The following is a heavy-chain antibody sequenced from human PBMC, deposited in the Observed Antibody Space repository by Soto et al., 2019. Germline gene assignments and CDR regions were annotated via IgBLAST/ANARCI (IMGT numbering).Heavy chain of an antibody. CDR2: IKQDGSEK. V-gene: IGHV3-7*01. J-gene: IGHJ4*02. Sequence: PGGSLRLSCAASGFTFSSYWMSWVRQAPGKGLEWVANIKQDGSEKYYVDSVKGRFTISRDNAKNSLYLQMNSLRAEYTAVYYCARDLYYDSSGYYGDFGYWGQGTLVTVSS. CDR3: ARDLYYDSSGYYGDFGY. D-gene: IGHD3-22*01. CDR1: GFTFSSYW.